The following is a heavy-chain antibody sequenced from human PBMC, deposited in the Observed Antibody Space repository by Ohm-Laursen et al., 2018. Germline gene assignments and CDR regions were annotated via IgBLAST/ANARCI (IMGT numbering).Heavy chain of an antibody. V-gene: IGHV4-34*01. CDR3: ARGPLARGVIAFDI. J-gene: IGHJ3*02. D-gene: IGHD3-10*01. CDR2: INHSGST. CDR1: GYSISSGYY. Sequence: SQTLSLTCAVSGYSISSGYYWSWIRQPPGKGLEWIGEINHSGSTNYNPSLKSRVTISVDTSKNQFSLKLSSVTAADTAVYYCARGPLARGVIAFDIWGQGTMVTVSS.